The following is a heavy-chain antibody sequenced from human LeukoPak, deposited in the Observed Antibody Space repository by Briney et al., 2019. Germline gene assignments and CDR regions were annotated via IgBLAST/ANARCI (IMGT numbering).Heavy chain of an antibody. V-gene: IGHV3-7*03. J-gene: IGHJ4*02. CDR1: GFTFSSYW. CDR2: IKQDGSEK. CDR3: AKSGGYWPTGY. D-gene: IGHD5-12*01. Sequence: GGSLRLSCAASGFTFSSYWMSWVRQAPGKGLEWVANIKQDGSEKYYVDSVKGRFTISRDNAKNSLYLQMNSLRAEDTAVYYCAKSGGYWPTGYWGQGTLVTVSS.